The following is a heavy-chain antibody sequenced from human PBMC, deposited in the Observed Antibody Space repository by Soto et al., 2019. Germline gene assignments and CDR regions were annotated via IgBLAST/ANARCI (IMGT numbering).Heavy chain of an antibody. Sequence: GGSLRLSCAASGFTFSSYAMSWVRQAPGKGLEWVSAISGSGGSTYYADSVRGRFTISRDNSKNTLSLQMNSLTAEDTAVYFCAKRRGAGGHFDYWGQGALVTVSS. CDR3: AKRRGAGGHFDY. CDR1: GFTFSSYA. V-gene: IGHV3-23*01. CDR2: ISGSGGST. J-gene: IGHJ4*02. D-gene: IGHD2-15*01.